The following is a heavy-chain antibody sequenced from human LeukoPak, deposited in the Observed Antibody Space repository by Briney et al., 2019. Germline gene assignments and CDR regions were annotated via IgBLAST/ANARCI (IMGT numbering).Heavy chain of an antibody. Sequence: SQTLSLTCTVSGGSISSGSYYWSWIRQPAGKGLEWIGRIYSSGITNYNPSLKSRVTISVDTSKNQFSLKLSSVTAADTAVYYCVRDFTFWGQGTLVTVSS. V-gene: IGHV4-61*02. CDR3: VRDFTF. J-gene: IGHJ4*02. CDR2: IYSSGIT. CDR1: GGSISSGSYY.